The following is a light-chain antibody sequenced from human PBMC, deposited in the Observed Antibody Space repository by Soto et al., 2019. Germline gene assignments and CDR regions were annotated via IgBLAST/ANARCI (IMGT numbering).Light chain of an antibody. V-gene: IGKV3-20*01. Sequence: EIVLTQSPGTLSLSPGERATLSCRASQSVSNNYLACYQQKPVQPPTLLIYGASNRATGIPDRFSGSGSGTDFTLTISRLEPEDFAVYYCQQYGSSGTFGQGTKVDIK. J-gene: IGKJ1*01. CDR3: QQYGSSGT. CDR2: GAS. CDR1: QSVSNNY.